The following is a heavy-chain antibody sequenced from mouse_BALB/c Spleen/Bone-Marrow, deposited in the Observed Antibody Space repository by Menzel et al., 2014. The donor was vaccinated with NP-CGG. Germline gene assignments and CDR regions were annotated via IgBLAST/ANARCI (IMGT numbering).Heavy chain of an antibody. Sequence: EVKLVESGGGLVQPGGSLKLSCAASGFDFSRYWMSWVRQAPGKGLEWIGEINPDSKTINYSPSLKDKFIISRDNAKNTLYLQMNKVRSEDTALYYCARLGNYGGFAYWGQGTLVTVSA. V-gene: IGHV4-1*02. CDR1: GFDFSRYW. CDR2: INPDSKTI. D-gene: IGHD2-1*01. CDR3: ARLGNYGGFAY. J-gene: IGHJ3*01.